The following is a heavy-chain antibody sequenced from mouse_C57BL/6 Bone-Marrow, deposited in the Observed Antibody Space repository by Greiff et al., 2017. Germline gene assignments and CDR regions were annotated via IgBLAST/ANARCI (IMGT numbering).Heavy chain of an antibody. CDR3: ARGGNYDYYAMDY. CDR2: IYPGSGST. CDR1: GYTFTSYW. J-gene: IGHJ4*01. D-gene: IGHD2-1*01. V-gene: IGHV1-55*01. Sequence: QVQLQQPGAELVKPGASVKMSCKASGYTFTSYWITWVKQTPGQGLEWIGDIYPGSGSTNYNEKFKSKATLTVDTSSSTAYMQLSSLTSEDSAVYYCARGGNYDYYAMDYWGQGTSVTVSS.